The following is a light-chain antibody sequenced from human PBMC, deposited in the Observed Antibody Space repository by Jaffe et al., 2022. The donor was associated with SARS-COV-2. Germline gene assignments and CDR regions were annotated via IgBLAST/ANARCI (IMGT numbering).Light chain of an antibody. CDR3: HVWDFGSDHHV. V-gene: IGLV3-21*04. J-gene: IGLJ1*01. CDR2: HNS. Sequence: SYVLTQPPSVSMAPGETARITCGGSNIGSKSVHWYQQKPGQAPVMVIYHNSDRPSGIPERFSGSNSGNTATLTISRVEAGDEADYYCHVWDFGSDHHVLGTGTKVTVL. CDR1: NIGSKS.